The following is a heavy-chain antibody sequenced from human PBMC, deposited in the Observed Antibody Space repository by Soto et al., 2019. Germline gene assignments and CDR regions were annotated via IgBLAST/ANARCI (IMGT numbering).Heavy chain of an antibody. CDR2: ISSGSAFI. J-gene: IGHJ5*02. CDR3: TRDQGGSYDSWFDP. D-gene: IGHD1-26*01. CDR1: TFSMYS. V-gene: IGHV3-21*01. Sequence: EVQVVESGGGLVKPGGSLRLSCNFTFSMYSMNWVRHAPGKGLEWVASISSGSAFIKYSDSVKGRFSISRDNAKNSVSLQMNSLRAADTAMYYCTRDQGGSYDSWFDPWGRGTLVTVSS.